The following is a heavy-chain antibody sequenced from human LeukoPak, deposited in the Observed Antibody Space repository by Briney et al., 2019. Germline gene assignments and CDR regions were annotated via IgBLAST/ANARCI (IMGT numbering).Heavy chain of an antibody. Sequence: GRSLRLSCAASGFTFSSYAVQWVRQAPGKGLEWVAVISYDGSNKYYADSVKGRFPISIDNSKNTLYLQMNSLRAEDTAVYYCARVDSGGSGDYGYFDYWGQGTLVTVSS. CDR2: ISYDGSNK. CDR1: GFTFSSYA. V-gene: IGHV3-30*04. CDR3: ARVDSGGSGDYGYFDY. J-gene: IGHJ4*02. D-gene: IGHD4-17*01.